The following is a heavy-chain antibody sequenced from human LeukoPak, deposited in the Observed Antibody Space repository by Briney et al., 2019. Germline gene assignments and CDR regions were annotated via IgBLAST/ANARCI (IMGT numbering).Heavy chain of an antibody. Sequence: GRSLRLSCAASGFTFSSYAMHWVHQAPGKGLEWVAVISYDGSNKYYADSVKGRFTISRDNSKNTLYLQMNSLRAEDTAVYYCARGSDYYDSSGYFDYWGQGTLVTVSS. CDR2: ISYDGSNK. V-gene: IGHV3-30*01. D-gene: IGHD3-22*01. CDR3: ARGSDYYDSSGYFDY. CDR1: GFTFSSYA. J-gene: IGHJ4*02.